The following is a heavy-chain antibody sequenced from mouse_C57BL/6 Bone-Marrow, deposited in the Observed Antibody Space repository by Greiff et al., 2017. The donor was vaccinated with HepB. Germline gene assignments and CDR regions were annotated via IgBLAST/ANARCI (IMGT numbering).Heavy chain of an antibody. CDR1: GYTFTEYT. CDR2: FYPGSGSI. CDR3: ARHEDYYGSSYHYAMDY. Sequence: QVQLQQSGAELVKPGASVKLSCKASGYTFTEYTIHWVKQRSGQGLEWIGWFYPGSGSIKYNEKFKDKATLTADKSSSTVYMELSRLTSEDSAVYFCARHEDYYGSSYHYAMDYWGQGTSVTVSS. J-gene: IGHJ4*01. V-gene: IGHV1-62-2*01. D-gene: IGHD1-1*01.